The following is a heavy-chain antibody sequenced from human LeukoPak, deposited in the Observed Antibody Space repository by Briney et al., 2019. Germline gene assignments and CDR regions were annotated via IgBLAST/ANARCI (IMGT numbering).Heavy chain of an antibody. CDR3: ARMGYSSSWYLRGSGYYYYMDV. V-gene: IGHV4-34*01. CDR2: INHSGST. Sequence: PSETLSLTCAVSGWSFSGYYWSWIRQPPGKGLEWIGEINHSGSTNYNPSLKSRVTISVDTSKNQFSLKLSSVTAADTAVYYCARMGYSSSWYLRGSGYYYYMDVWGKGTTVTVSS. CDR1: GWSFSGYY. D-gene: IGHD6-13*01. J-gene: IGHJ6*03.